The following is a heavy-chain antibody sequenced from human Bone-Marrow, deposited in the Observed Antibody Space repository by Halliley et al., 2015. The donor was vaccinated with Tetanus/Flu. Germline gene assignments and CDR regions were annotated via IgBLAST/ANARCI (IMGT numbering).Heavy chain of an antibody. Sequence: WMGWISALNGNPHYAQKLQGRVTMTTATSTSTAYMELSSLTSDDTGVYCCARDRSGFKYGSRWGQGTLVTVSS. J-gene: IGHJ4*02. CDR2: ISALNGNP. CDR3: ARDRSGFKYGSR. V-gene: IGHV1-18*01. D-gene: IGHD5-18*01.